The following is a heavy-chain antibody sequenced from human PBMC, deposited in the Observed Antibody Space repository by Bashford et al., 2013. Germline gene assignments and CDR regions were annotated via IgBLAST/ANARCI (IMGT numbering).Heavy chain of an antibody. CDR2: ISSSGSTI. J-gene: IGHJ4*02. CDR3: ARDRGGYYNY. V-gene: IGHV3-48*03. D-gene: IGHD3-3*01. CDR1: IYLQGYE. Sequence: PGGPVRLSCASLWIYLQGYEMNWVARXQEGLDWVSYISSSGSTIYYADSVKGRFTISRDNAKNSLYLQMNSLRAEDTAVYYCARDRGGYYNYWGQGTLVTVSS.